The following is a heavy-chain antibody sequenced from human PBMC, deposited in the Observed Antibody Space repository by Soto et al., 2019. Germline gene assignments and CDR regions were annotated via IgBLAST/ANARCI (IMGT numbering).Heavy chain of an antibody. CDR3: ARNHSQLLVIDY. CDR2: IYSGGST. Sequence: EVQRVESGGGFIQPGGSLRLSCAASGFTVSTNYMSWVRQAAGKGLEWVSVIYSGGSTYYADSVKGRFTISRDSSKNTLYLQMNSLRVEDTAIYYCARNHSQLLVIDYWGQGTLVTVSS. V-gene: IGHV3-53*01. J-gene: IGHJ4*02. CDR1: GFTVSTNY. D-gene: IGHD1-26*01.